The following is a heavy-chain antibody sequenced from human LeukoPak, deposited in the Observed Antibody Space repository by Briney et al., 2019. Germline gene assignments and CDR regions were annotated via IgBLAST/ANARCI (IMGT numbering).Heavy chain of an antibody. D-gene: IGHD6-19*01. J-gene: IGHJ3*02. CDR3: AKSSQWRVQAFDI. Sequence: QPGGSLRLSCAASGFTFSSYAMSWVREAPGKGLEWVSAISGSGGSTYYADSVKGRFTISRDNSKNTLYLQMNSLRAEDTAVYYCAKSSQWRVQAFDIWGQGTMVTVSA. CDR1: GFTFSSYA. V-gene: IGHV3-23*01. CDR2: ISGSGGST.